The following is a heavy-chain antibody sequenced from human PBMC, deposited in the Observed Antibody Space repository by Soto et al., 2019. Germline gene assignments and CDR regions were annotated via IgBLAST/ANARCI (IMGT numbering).Heavy chain of an antibody. CDR2: IYYSGST. D-gene: IGHD2-21*02. CDR3: ARDLWGYCGTDCYPLDV. V-gene: IGHV4-39*07. Sequence: SETLSLTCTVSDGSISSNYYYWGWIRQPPGKGLEWVGNIYYSGSTYYNPSLKSRVTISVDTSKNQFSLKLNSVTAADTAVYYCARDLWGYCGTDCYPLDVWGQGTTVTVSS. J-gene: IGHJ6*02. CDR1: DGSISSNYYY.